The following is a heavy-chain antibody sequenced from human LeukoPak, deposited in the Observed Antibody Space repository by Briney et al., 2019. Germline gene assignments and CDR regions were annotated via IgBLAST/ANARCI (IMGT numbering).Heavy chain of an antibody. V-gene: IGHV3-64*01. D-gene: IGHD6-13*01. CDR1: GFTFSSYA. CDR2: ISSSGGST. Sequence: GGSLRLSCAASGFTFSSYAMHWVRQAPGKGLEYVSAISSSGGSTYYANSVKGRFTISRDNSKNTLYLQMSSLRSEDTAVYYCARNQQLATRYYYYYMDVWGKGTTVTVSS. CDR3: ARNQQLATRYYYYYMDV. J-gene: IGHJ6*03.